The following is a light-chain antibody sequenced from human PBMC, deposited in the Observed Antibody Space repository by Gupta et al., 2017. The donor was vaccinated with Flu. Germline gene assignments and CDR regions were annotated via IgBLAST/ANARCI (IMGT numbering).Light chain of an antibody. CDR3: CSYAGSSSWV. J-gene: IGLJ3*02. CDR1: SSDVGSYNL. CDR2: EGG. V-gene: IGLV2-23*01. Sequence: QSALTQRASVSGSPGQSITISCTGTSSDVGSYNLVSWYQEYPGKAPKLIIYEGGKRPSGISNRFSGSKSGNTASLTISGLQAEDEADYYCCSYAGSSSWVFGGGTKVTVL.